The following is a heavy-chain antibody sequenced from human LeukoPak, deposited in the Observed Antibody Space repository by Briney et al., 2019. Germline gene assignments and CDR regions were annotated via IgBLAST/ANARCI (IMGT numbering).Heavy chain of an antibody. D-gene: IGHD4-17*01. J-gene: IGHJ4*02. CDR1: GGSISSSNW. V-gene: IGHV4-4*02. Sequence: PSGTLSLTCAVSGGSISSSNWWSWVRQPPGKGLEWIGEIYHSGSTNYNPSLKSRVTISVDTSTNQFSLKLNSVTAADTAVYYCARPNDYGDDYWGQGTLVTVSS. CDR2: IYHSGST. CDR3: ARPNDYGDDY.